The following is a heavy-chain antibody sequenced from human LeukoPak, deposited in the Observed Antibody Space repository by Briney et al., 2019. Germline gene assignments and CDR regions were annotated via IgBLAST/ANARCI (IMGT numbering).Heavy chain of an antibody. J-gene: IGHJ4*02. Sequence: PGGSLRLSCAASGFTFSSYWMSWVRQAPGKGLEWVANLNQDGSEKYYVDSVKGRFTISRDNAKNSLYLQMNSLRAEDTAVYYCAGGRGDFGSVDYWGQGTLATVSS. CDR2: LNQDGSEK. D-gene: IGHD4-17*01. CDR3: AGGRGDFGSVDY. V-gene: IGHV3-7*01. CDR1: GFTFSSYW.